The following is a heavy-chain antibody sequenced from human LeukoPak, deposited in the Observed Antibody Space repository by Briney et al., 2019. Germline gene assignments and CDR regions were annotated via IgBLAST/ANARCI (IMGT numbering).Heavy chain of an antibody. CDR2: INHSGST. J-gene: IGHJ6*04. CDR3: ARGEDHGVLWFGESLYGMDV. D-gene: IGHD3-10*01. Sequence: PSETLSLTCAAYGGSFSGYYWSWIRQPPGKGLEWIGEINHSGSTNYNPSLKSRVTISVDTSKNQFSLKLSSVTAADTAVYYCARGEDHGVLWFGESLYGMDVWGKGTTVTVSS. CDR1: GGSFSGYY. V-gene: IGHV4-34*01.